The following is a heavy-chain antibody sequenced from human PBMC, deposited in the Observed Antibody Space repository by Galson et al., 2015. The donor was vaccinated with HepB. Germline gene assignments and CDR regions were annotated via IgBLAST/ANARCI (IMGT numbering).Heavy chain of an antibody. D-gene: IGHD3-10*01. CDR2: IYWNGARV. Sequence: SLRLSCAASGFTSRDLSMHWVRQPPGKGLEWVGGIYWNGARVDYADSVKGRFTISRDNAKNSLYLQMNSLRPEDTALYYCGRDQRPGGLGIWGQLSLFTAYS. V-gene: IGHV3-9*02. CDR1: GFTSRDLS. J-gene: IGHJ4*02. CDR3: GRDQRPGGLGI.